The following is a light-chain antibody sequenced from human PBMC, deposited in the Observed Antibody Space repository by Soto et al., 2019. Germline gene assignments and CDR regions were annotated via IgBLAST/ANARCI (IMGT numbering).Light chain of an antibody. Sequence: QSALTQPASVSGSPGQSITISCTGTAVGAHRFVSWYQQVPGTAPKLLIYEVIKRPSGISPRFSGSKAGNTASLTISGLHADDEADYFCSTYTSASTSFGGGTKLNVL. CDR1: AVGAHRF. CDR3: STYTSASTS. J-gene: IGLJ2*01. V-gene: IGLV2-14*01. CDR2: EVI.